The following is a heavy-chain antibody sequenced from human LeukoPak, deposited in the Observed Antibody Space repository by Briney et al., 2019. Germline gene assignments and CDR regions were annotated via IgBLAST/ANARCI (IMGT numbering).Heavy chain of an antibody. CDR2: INSDGSST. D-gene: IGHD6-6*01. Sequence: GGSLRLSCAASGFTFSSYWMHWVRQAPGKGLVWVSRINSDGSSTSYADSVKGRFTISRDNAKNTLYLQMNSLRAEDTAVYYCARDGGIAARKGLPDYWGQGTLVTVSS. CDR3: ARDGGIAARKGLPDY. J-gene: IGHJ4*02. CDR1: GFTFSSYW. V-gene: IGHV3-74*01.